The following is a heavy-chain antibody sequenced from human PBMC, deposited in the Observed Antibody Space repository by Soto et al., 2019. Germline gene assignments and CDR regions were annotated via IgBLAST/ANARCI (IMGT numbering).Heavy chain of an antibody. CDR2: IYYSGST. CDR3: AREDNAMVRGDTYFDY. D-gene: IGHD3-10*01. CDR1: GGSISSGDYY. Sequence: QVQLQESGPGLVKPSQTLSLTCTVSGGSISSGDYYWSWIRQPPGKGLEWIGYIYYSGSTYYNPSLKSRVTISVDTSKNQFSLKLSSVTAADTAVYYCAREDNAMVRGDTYFDYWGQGTLVTVSS. J-gene: IGHJ4*02. V-gene: IGHV4-30-4*01.